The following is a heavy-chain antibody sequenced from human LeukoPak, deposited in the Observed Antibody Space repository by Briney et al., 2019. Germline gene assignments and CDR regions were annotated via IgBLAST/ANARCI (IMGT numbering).Heavy chain of an antibody. J-gene: IGHJ4*02. V-gene: IGHV3-74*01. CDR3: TRVRGDYGGTSDF. CDR1: GFTFGSYW. D-gene: IGHD4-23*01. Sequence: GGSLRLSCAASGFTFGSYWMDWARQGPGKGLVWVARIKGDGSSVIYADSVKGRFTVSRDNAENTLYLHMNSPRAEDTAMYHCTRVRGDYGGTSDFWGQGTLVTVSS. CDR2: IKGDGSSV.